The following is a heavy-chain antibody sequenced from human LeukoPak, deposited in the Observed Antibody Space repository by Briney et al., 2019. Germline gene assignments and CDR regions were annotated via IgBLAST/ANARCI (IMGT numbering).Heavy chain of an antibody. V-gene: IGHV1-8*01. CDR3: ARADYYDSSGYPPYYYYYMDV. Sequence: GASVKVSCKASGYTFTSYDINWVRQATGQGLEWMGWMSPNSGNTGYAQKFQGRVTMTRNTSISTAYMELSSLRSEDTAVYYCARADYYDSSGYPPYYYYYMDVWGKGTTVTVSS. CDR2: MSPNSGNT. J-gene: IGHJ6*03. D-gene: IGHD3-22*01. CDR1: GYTFTSYD.